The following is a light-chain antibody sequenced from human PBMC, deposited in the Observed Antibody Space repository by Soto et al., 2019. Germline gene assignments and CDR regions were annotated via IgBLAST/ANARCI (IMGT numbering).Light chain of an antibody. CDR2: DAS. Sequence: TLSCRASQTVSSNYLAWYQQKPGQAPRLLISDASSRATGIPDRFSGSGSGADFTLTISRLEPEDFAVYYCQQYGSSPRAFGQGTKVDSK. CDR1: QTVSSNY. J-gene: IGKJ1*01. CDR3: QQYGSSPRA. V-gene: IGKV3-20*01.